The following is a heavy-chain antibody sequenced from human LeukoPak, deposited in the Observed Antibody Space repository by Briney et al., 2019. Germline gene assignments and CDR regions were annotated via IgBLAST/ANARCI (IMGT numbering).Heavy chain of an antibody. J-gene: IGHJ5*02. CDR1: GGTFSSYA. Sequence: ASVKVSCKASGGTFSSYAISWVRQAPGQGLEWMGVIIPIFGTANYAQKFQGRVTITTDESTSTAYMEPSSLRSEDTAVYYCARDFWSGYSGGWFDPWGQGTLVTVSS. V-gene: IGHV1-69*05. D-gene: IGHD3-3*01. CDR3: ARDFWSGYSGGWFDP. CDR2: IIPIFGTA.